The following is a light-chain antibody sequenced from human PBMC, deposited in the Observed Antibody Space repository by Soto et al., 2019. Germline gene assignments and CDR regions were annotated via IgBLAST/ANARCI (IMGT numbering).Light chain of an antibody. Sequence: ETLLTQSPGTLSLTPGERASLSCRASSPVDSIYLAWYQQKPGQAPRLLIYGTSNRATGLPHRYSGSGSGTDFSLTIRRLEPEDFPVYYCHKYGSALTFDGGTRVEFK. CDR3: HKYGSALT. CDR2: GTS. CDR1: SPVDSIY. V-gene: IGKV3-20*01. J-gene: IGKJ4*01.